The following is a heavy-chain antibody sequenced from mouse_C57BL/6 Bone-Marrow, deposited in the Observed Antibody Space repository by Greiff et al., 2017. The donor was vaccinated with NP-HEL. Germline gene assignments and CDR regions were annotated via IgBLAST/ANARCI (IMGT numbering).Heavy chain of an antibody. CDR2: IYPGSGNT. CDR1: GYSFTSYY. D-gene: IGHD2-1*01. J-gene: IGHJ3*01. V-gene: IGHV1-66*01. Sequence: VMLVESGPELVKPGASVKISCKASGYSFTSYYIHWVKQRPGQGLEWIGWIYPGSGNTKYNEKFKGKATLTADTSSSTAYMQLSSLTSEDSAVYYCARRDYDYGNPWFAYWGQGTLVTVSA. CDR3: ARRDYDYGNPWFAY.